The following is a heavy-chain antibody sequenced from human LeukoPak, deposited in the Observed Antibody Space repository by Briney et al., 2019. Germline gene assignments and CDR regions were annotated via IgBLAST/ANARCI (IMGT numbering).Heavy chain of an antibody. D-gene: IGHD3-3*01. V-gene: IGHV3-23*01. J-gene: IGHJ4*02. CDR2: ITGSGGST. Sequence: GGSLRLSCAASGFTFSSYSMNWVRQAPGKGLEWISSITGSGGSTYYADSVKGRFTISRDNSKNTLYLQMSSLRAEDTAVYYCAKDKGDFWSGHHYWGQGTLVTVSS. CDR1: GFTFSSYS. CDR3: AKDKGDFWSGHHY.